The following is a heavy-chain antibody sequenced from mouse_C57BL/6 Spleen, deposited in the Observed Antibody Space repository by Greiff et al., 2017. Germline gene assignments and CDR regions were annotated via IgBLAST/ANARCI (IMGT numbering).Heavy chain of an antibody. J-gene: IGHJ4*01. CDR1: GFTFTVYY. D-gene: IGHD1-1*01. Sequence: EVQRVESGGGLVQPGGSLSLSCAASGFTFTVYYMSWVRQPPGKALEWLGFIRNKANGYTTEYSASVKGRFTISRDNSQSILYLQMNALRAEDSATYYCARGTTVVAPMDYWGQGTSVTVSS. CDR3: ARGTTVVAPMDY. V-gene: IGHV7-3*01. CDR2: IRNKANGYTT.